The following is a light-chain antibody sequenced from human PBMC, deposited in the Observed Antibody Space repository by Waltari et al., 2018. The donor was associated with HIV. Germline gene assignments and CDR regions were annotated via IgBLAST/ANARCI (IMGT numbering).Light chain of an antibody. CDR3: MQALQTPLT. Sequence: DIVMTQSPLSLPVTPGEPASISCRSSQSLLHSNGYNYLDWYLQKPGQSPQLLIYLGSNRASGVPDRFSGSGAGTDFTLNISRVEAEDVGVYYCMQALQTPLTVGGGTKVEIK. J-gene: IGKJ4*01. V-gene: IGKV2-28*01. CDR1: QSLLHSNGYNY. CDR2: LGS.